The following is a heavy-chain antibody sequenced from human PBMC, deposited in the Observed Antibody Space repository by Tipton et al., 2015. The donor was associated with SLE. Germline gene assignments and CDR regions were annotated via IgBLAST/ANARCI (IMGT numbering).Heavy chain of an antibody. CDR1: GGSFSGYY. Sequence: TLSLTCAVYGGSFSGYYWSWIRQPPGKGLGWHGYIHYSGTTHDNPSLKSRVTMSVDMSKKQFSLRLTSVTAADTAVYYCARTLGAIAHTVYDAFDIWGQGKMVTVSS. CDR3: ARTLGAIAHTVYDAFDI. D-gene: IGHD1-26*01. CDR2: IHYSGTT. J-gene: IGHJ3*02. V-gene: IGHV4-59*01.